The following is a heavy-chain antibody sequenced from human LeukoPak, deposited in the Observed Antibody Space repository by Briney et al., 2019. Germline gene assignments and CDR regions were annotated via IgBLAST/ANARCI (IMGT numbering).Heavy chain of an antibody. CDR2: IYYIGST. J-gene: IGHJ4*02. D-gene: IGHD6-19*01. CDR3: ATGIAVAGIFSDY. V-gene: IGHV4-39*01. CDR1: GGSNSSSSYY. Sequence: SETLSLTCTVSGGSNSSSSYYWGWIRQPPGKGLEWIGSIYYIGSTYYNPSLKSRVTISVDTSKNQFSLNLGSVTAADTAVYYCATGIAVAGIFSDYWGQGTLVTVSS.